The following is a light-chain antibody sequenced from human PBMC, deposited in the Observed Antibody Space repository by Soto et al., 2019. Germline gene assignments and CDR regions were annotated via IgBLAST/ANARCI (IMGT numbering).Light chain of an antibody. CDR1: QAIFKY. J-gene: IGKJ2*01. V-gene: IGKV1-9*01. Sequence: DLQLTQYPIFLSASVGDRVTISCRASQAIFKYLASYQQKPGKAPNLLIFGASTLLSGVPSRFSGSGSGTEFTLTISSLQPEDCATYYCQQRNSHPRTFGQGTKLEIK. CDR2: GAS. CDR3: QQRNSHPRT.